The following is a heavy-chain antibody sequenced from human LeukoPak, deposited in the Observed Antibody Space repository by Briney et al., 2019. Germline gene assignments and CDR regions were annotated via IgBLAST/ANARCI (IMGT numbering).Heavy chain of an antibody. V-gene: IGHV4-61*02. J-gene: IGHJ1*01. CDR2: IYTSGST. D-gene: IGHD3-3*01. Sequence: SQTLSLTCTVSGGSISSGSYYWSWIRQPAGKGLEWIGRIYTSGSTNYNPSLKSRVTISVDTSKNQFSLKLSSVTAADTAVYYCARDGYYDFWSGYPSEYFQHWGRAPWSPPPQ. CDR3: ARDGYYDFWSGYPSEYFQH. CDR1: GGSISSGSYY.